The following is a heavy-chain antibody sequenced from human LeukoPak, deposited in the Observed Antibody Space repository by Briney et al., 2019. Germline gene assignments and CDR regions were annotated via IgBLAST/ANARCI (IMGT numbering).Heavy chain of an antibody. Sequence: GGSLGLSCAASGFTFSSQWMEWVRQAPGKGLVWVSRVNSDGSSTSYADSVKGRFTISRDNAKNTLYLQMNSLRVEDTAVYDCARQHSSVWDYYLDYWGQGNLVTVSS. CDR3: ARQHSSVWDYYLDY. D-gene: IGHD6-19*01. V-gene: IGHV3-74*01. CDR1: GFTFSSQW. J-gene: IGHJ4*02. CDR2: VNSDGSST.